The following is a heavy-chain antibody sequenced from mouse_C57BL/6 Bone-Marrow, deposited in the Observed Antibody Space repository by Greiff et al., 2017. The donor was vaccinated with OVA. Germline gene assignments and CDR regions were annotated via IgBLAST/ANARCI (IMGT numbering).Heavy chain of an antibody. D-gene: IGHD2-5*01. V-gene: IGHV1-55*01. Sequence: QVQLQQPGAELVKPGASVKMSCKASGYTFTSYWITWVKQRPGQGLEWIGDIYPGSGSTNYNEKFKSKATLTVDTSSSTAYMQLSSLTSEDSAVYYCARGHLYYSNQGYWGQGTSVTVSS. CDR2: IYPGSGST. CDR3: ARGHLYYSNQGY. J-gene: IGHJ4*01. CDR1: GYTFTSYW.